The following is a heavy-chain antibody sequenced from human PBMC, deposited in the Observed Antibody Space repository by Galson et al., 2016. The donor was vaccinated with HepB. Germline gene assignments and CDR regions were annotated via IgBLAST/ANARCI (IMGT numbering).Heavy chain of an antibody. CDR3: ARIDIMITFGGVIGASWFDP. CDR1: GFSLSNARMG. J-gene: IGHJ5*02. D-gene: IGHD3-16*02. V-gene: IGHV2-26*01. CDR2: IFSNAEK. Sequence: PALVKPTQTLTLTCNVSGFSLSNARMGVSWIRQPPGKALEWLAHIFSNAEKSYSTSLRSRLTISKGTSKSQVVLIMTNLDPVDTATYYCARIDIMITFGGVIGASWFDPWGQGTLVTVSS.